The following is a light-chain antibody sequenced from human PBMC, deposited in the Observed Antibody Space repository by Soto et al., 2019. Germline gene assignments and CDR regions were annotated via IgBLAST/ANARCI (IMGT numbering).Light chain of an antibody. V-gene: IGKV2-29*03. CDR1: QSLLHTTGKTY. CDR3: MQGGT. J-gene: IGKJ2*01. CDR2: EVF. Sequence: DIVKTQSPLFRSVTPGEPASISCKSSQSLLHTTGKTYLHWYLQRPGQSPQLLIYEVFNRFSGVPDRISGSGSGTDFTLTISRVEAEDAGVYYCMQGGTSGQGTKLEIK.